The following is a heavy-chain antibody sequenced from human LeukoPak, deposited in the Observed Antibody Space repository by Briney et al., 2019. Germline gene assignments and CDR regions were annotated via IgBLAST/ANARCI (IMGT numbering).Heavy chain of an antibody. J-gene: IGHJ4*02. Sequence: ASVKVSCKAAGYTFPTYGITWVRQAPGQGLEWMGWISAHNGNTNYAQKYQGRVTMTTDTSTSTAYMELRSLRSDDTAVYYCARASGSGNYYHTYWGQGTLVTVSS. CDR3: ARASGSGNYYHTY. D-gene: IGHD3-10*01. CDR2: ISAHNGNT. V-gene: IGHV1-18*01. CDR1: GYTFPTYG.